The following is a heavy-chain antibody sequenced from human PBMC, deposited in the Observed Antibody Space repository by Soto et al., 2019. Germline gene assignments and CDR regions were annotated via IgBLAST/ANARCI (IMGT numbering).Heavy chain of an antibody. CDR2: IYNSGTT. V-gene: IGHV4-61*08. J-gene: IGHJ1*01. CDR1: GACVSSDDYI. Sequence: ETLSLTGTVAGACVSSDDYIWNWIPQPPGKGLEWIGYIYNSGTTNYNPSLKSRVTISVDTSKKQFSPQLTSVTAADTAIYYSASEPHSNSWGDFHHWGLGTLVTVSS. D-gene: IGHD2-2*01. CDR3: ASEPHSNSWGDFHH.